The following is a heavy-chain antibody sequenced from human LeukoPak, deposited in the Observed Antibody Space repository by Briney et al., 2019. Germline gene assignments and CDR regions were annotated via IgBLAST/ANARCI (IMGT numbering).Heavy chain of an antibody. Sequence: ASVKVSCKASGYTFTSYDINWVRQAPGQGLEWMGGIIPIFGTANYAQKFQGRVTITADESTSTAYMELSSLRSEDTAVYYCARPRLTDDYSFDYWGQGTLVTVSS. CDR2: IIPIFGTA. D-gene: IGHD4-11*01. CDR1: GYTFTSYD. CDR3: ARPRLTDDYSFDY. V-gene: IGHV1-69*13. J-gene: IGHJ4*02.